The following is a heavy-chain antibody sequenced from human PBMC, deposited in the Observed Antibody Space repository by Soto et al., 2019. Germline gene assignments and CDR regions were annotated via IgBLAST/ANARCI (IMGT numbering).Heavy chain of an antibody. V-gene: IGHV1-69*06. Sequence: QVQLVQSGAEVKKPGSSVKVSCKASGGTFSSYAISWVRQAPGQGLEWMGGIIPICGTANYAQKFQGRVTITADKSTSTSYMELSSLRSEDTDVYYCARDIHHDLITIFGVVTPGHYYGMDVWGQGTTVTVSS. J-gene: IGHJ6*02. CDR1: GGTFSSYA. D-gene: IGHD3-3*01. CDR3: ARDIHHDLITIFGVVTPGHYYGMDV. CDR2: IIPICGTA.